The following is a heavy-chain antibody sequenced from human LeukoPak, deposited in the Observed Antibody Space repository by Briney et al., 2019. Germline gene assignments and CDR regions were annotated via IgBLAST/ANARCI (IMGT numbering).Heavy chain of an antibody. CDR3: ARAGGATLWWFDP. D-gene: IGHD2-21*01. Sequence: GGSLRLSCAASGFTFSSYAMHWVRQAPGKGLEWVAVISYDGSNKYYADSVKGRFTISRDNSKNTLYLQMNSLGAEDTAVYYCARAGGATLWWFDPWGQGTLVTVSS. J-gene: IGHJ5*02. CDR2: ISYDGSNK. CDR1: GFTFSSYA. V-gene: IGHV3-30-3*01.